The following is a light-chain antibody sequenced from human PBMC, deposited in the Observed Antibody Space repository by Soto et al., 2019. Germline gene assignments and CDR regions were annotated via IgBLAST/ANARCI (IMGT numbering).Light chain of an antibody. CDR2: DAS. J-gene: IGKJ1*01. CDR1: QSISSW. V-gene: IGKV1-5*01. CDR3: QQYNSYRT. Sequence: DIQLTQSPSLLSASIGDRVTITCRASQSISSWLAWYQQKPGKAPKLLIYDASSLESGVPSRFSGSGSGTEFTLTISSLQPDDFATYYCQQYNSYRTFGQGTKVDIK.